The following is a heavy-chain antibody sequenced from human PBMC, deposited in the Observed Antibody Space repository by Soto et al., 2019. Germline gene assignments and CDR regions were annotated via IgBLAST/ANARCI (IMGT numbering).Heavy chain of an antibody. CDR1: GGSISSYY. CDR3: ARHLSYCSGGSCYDVVFDY. J-gene: IGHJ4*02. D-gene: IGHD2-15*01. V-gene: IGHV4-59*08. Sequence: SETLSLTCTVSGGSISSYYWSWIRQPPGKGLEWIGYIYYSGSTNYNPSLKSRVTISVDTSKNPFSLKLSSVTAADTAVYYCARHLSYCSGGSCYDVVFDYWGQGTLVTVSS. CDR2: IYYSGST.